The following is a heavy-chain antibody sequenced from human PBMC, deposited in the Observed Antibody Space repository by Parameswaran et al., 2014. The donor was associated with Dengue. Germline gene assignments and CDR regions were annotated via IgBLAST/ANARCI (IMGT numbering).Heavy chain of an antibody. Sequence: RWIRQLPGKGLEWIGYIYYSGSTNYNPSLKSRVTISVDTSKNQFSLKLSSVTAADTAVYYCARGYDLDGMDVWGQGTTVTVSS. V-gene: IGHV4-59*12. J-gene: IGHJ6*02. CDR3: ARGYDLDGMDV. CDR2: IYYSGST. D-gene: IGHD2-2*01.